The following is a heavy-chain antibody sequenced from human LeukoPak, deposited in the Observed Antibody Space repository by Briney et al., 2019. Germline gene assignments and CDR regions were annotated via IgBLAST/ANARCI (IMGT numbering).Heavy chain of an antibody. CDR3: AKADSSGYYRLSNYFDY. CDR1: GFTFSSYG. CDR2: ISGSGGST. V-gene: IGHV3-23*01. D-gene: IGHD3-22*01. Sequence: GGSLRLSCAASGFTFSSYGMSWVRQAPGKGLEWVSAISGSGGSTYYADSVKGRFTISRDNSKNTLYLQMNSLRAEDTAVYYCAKADSSGYYRLSNYFDYWGQGTLVTVPS. J-gene: IGHJ4*02.